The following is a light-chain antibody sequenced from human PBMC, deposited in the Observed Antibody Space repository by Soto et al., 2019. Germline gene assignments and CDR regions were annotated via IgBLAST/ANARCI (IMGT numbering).Light chain of an antibody. CDR2: DTS. Sequence: VVLTQSPATPSLAPGERSTRSSRASQSVSSSYVAWYQHKPGLAPRLLIHDTSSRAIGIPDRLSGSKSGTNFTLTIRRMEPEDAGMYYCQQYGSSPIAFGQGTRLEIK. V-gene: IGKV3D-20*01. CDR1: QSVSSSY. CDR3: QQYGSSPIA. J-gene: IGKJ5*01.